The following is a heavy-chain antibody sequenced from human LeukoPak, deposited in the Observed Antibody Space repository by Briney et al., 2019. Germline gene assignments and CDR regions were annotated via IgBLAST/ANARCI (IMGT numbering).Heavy chain of an antibody. V-gene: IGHV3-53*01. J-gene: IGHJ4*02. CDR3: AKGITVMMVAPGY. D-gene: IGHD3-22*01. CDR2: IYSNNIT. CDR1: GFTVSSNY. Sequence: GGSLRLSCAASGFTVSSNYMTWVRQALGKGLEWVSVIYSNNITFCADSVKGRFTISRDKSKNTLYLQMNSLRAEDTAVYYCAKGITVMMVAPGYWGQGTLVTVSS.